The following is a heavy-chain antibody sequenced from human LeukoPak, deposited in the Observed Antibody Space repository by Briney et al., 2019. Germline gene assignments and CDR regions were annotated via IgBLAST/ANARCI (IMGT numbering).Heavy chain of an antibody. J-gene: IGHJ6*02. CDR2: IWYDGSNK. V-gene: IGHV3-33*01. D-gene: IGHD4-17*01. CDR1: GFTFSSYG. Sequence: GGSLRLSCAASGFTFSSYGMHWVRQAPGKGLEWVAVIWYDGSNKYYADSVKGRFTISRDNSKNTLYLQMNSLRAEDTAVYYCARGGTIGDYGDYVLGMDVWGQGTTVTVSS. CDR3: ARGGTIGDYGDYVLGMDV.